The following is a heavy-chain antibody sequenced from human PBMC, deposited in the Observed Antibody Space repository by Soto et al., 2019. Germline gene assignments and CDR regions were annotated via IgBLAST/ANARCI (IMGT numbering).Heavy chain of an antibody. Sequence: HPGGSLRLSCAASGFTFSSYAMSWVRQAPGKGLEWVSAISGSGGSTYYADSVKGRFTISRDNTKNTLFLQMNSLRAEDTALYYCAKGSASSRPYYFDFWGQGTLVTVSS. CDR3: AKGSASSRPYYFDF. CDR2: ISGSGGST. V-gene: IGHV3-23*01. D-gene: IGHD2-2*01. CDR1: GFTFSSYA. J-gene: IGHJ4*02.